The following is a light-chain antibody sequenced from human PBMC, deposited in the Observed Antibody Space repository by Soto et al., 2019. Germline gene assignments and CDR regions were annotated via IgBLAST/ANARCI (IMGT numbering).Light chain of an antibody. CDR3: QQYNNWPPWT. J-gene: IGKJ1*01. Sequence: EIVLTQSPGTLSLSPGERATLSCRASQSVSSNYLAWYQQEPGQAPSLILYGASSRATGIPDRFSGSGSGTELTLTISSLQSEDFAVYYCQQYNNWPPWTFGQGTKVDIK. V-gene: IGKV3-20*01. CDR1: QSVSSNY. CDR2: GAS.